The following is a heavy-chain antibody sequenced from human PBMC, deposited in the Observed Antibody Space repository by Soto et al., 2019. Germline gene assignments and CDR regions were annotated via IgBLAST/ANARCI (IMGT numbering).Heavy chain of an antibody. Sequence: EVQLVESGGGLVQPGGSLRLSCAASGVTVSSNYMSWVRQAPGKGLEWVSVIYSGGSTYYADSVKGRFTISRDNSKHTLYLPMNSLRAEDTAVYYCARHGYNYGGGYFDYWGQGTLVTVSS. CDR2: IYSGGST. V-gene: IGHV3-66*04. CDR1: GVTVSSNY. D-gene: IGHD5-18*01. J-gene: IGHJ4*02. CDR3: ARHGYNYGGGYFDY.